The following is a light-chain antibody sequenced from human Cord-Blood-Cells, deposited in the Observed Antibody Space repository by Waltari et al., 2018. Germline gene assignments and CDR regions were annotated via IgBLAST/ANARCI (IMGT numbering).Light chain of an antibody. Sequence: EIVLTHSPATLSFSPGERATLSCRASQSVSSYLAWYQQKPGQAPRLLIYDASNRATGIPARFSGSGSGTDFTLTISSLDPEDFAAYYCQQRSNWIFTFGPGTKVDIK. CDR2: DAS. J-gene: IGKJ3*01. CDR3: QQRSNWIFT. CDR1: QSVSSY. V-gene: IGKV3-11*01.